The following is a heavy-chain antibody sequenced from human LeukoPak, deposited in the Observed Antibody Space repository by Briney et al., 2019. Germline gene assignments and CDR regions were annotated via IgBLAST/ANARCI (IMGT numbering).Heavy chain of an antibody. CDR2: IYYSGST. V-gene: IGHV4-38-2*02. J-gene: IGHJ4*02. Sequence: PSETLSLTCTVSGYSISSTYYWGWIRQPPGKGLEWIGSIYYSGSTYYNPSLKSRVTISVDTSKNQFSLKLSSVTAADTAVYYCARGYSGSYGRFDYWGQGTLVTVSS. CDR3: ARGYSGSYGRFDY. CDR1: GYSISSTYY. D-gene: IGHD1-26*01.